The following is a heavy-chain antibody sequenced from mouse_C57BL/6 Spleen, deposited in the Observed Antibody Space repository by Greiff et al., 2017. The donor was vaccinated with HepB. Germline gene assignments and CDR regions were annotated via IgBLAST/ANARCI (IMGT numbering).Heavy chain of an antibody. Sequence: EVQLVESGPELVKPGASVKISCKASGYSFTGYYMNWVKQSPEKSLEWIGEINPSTGGTTYNQKFKAKATLTVDKSSSTAYMQLKSLTSEDSAVYYCARWGYGKGYAMDYWGQGTSVTVSS. D-gene: IGHD1-1*01. CDR2: INPSTGGT. J-gene: IGHJ4*01. V-gene: IGHV1-42*01. CDR3: ARWGYGKGYAMDY. CDR1: GYSFTGYY.